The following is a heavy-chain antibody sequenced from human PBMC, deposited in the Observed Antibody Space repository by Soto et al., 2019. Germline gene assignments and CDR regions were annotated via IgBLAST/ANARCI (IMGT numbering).Heavy chain of an antibody. D-gene: IGHD3-9*01. V-gene: IGHV1-69*13. CDR3: ARDANDISVYYYYYVMDV. Sequence: VASVKVSCKASGGTFSSYAISWVRQAPGQGLEWMGGIIPIFGTANYAQKFQGRVTITADESTSTAYMELSSLRSEDTAVYYCARDANDISVYYYYYVMDVWGKGTTVTVSS. CDR1: GGTFSSYA. J-gene: IGHJ6*04. CDR2: IIPIFGTA.